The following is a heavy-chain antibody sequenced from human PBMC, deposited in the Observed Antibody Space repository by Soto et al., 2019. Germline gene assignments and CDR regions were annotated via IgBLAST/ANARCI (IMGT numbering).Heavy chain of an antibody. J-gene: IGHJ6*02. V-gene: IGHV4-31*03. D-gene: IGHD3-3*01. CDR3: AREQGGEPRGLVDLYDFWSGHHPYYGMDV. CDR1: GGSISSGGYY. CDR2: IYYSGST. Sequence: SETLSLTCTVSGGSISSGGYYWSWIRQHPGKGLEWIGYIYYSGSTYYNPSLKSRVTISVDTSKNQFSLKLSSVTAADTAVYYCAREQGGEPRGLVDLYDFWSGHHPYYGMDVWGQGTTVTVSS.